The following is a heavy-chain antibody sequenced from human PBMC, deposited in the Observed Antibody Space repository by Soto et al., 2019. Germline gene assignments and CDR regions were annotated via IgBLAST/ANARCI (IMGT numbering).Heavy chain of an antibody. CDR3: AREGNSSSPVVGWFDP. CDR1: GFTFSDYY. J-gene: IGHJ5*02. D-gene: IGHD6-6*01. Sequence: PGGSLRLSCAASGFTFSDYYMSWIRQAPGKWLEWVSYISSSGSTIYYADSVKGRFTISRDNAKNSLYLQMNSLRAEDTAVYYCAREGNSSSPVVGWFDPWGQGXLVTVYS. V-gene: IGHV3-11*01. CDR2: ISSSGSTI.